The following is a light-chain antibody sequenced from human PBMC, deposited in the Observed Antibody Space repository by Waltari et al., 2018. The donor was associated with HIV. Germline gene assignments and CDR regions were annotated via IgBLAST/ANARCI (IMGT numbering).Light chain of an antibody. CDR1: QSVSSCY. Sequence: EIVLTQSPGTLSLSPGERATLSCRASQSVSSCYLAWYQQKPGQAPRLLLYGASSRATGIPDRFSGSGAGTDFTLTISRLEPEDFAVYYCQQYGSSPATFGQGTRLEIK. J-gene: IGKJ5*01. CDR3: QQYGSSPAT. CDR2: GAS. V-gene: IGKV3-20*01.